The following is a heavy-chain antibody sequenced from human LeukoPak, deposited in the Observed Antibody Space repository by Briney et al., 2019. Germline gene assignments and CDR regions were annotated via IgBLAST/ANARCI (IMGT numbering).Heavy chain of an antibody. CDR3: PRAWLRFGY. CDR1: GFTVSSYE. CDR2: ISSSGSVK. Sequence: GGSLRLSCAASGFTVSSYEMNWVRQAPGKGLEWVSYISSSGSVKFYADSVKGRFTISRDNAKNSLHLQMNSLRAEDTAVYYCPRAWLRFGYWGQGTLVTVSS. J-gene: IGHJ4*02. V-gene: IGHV3-48*03. D-gene: IGHD5-12*01.